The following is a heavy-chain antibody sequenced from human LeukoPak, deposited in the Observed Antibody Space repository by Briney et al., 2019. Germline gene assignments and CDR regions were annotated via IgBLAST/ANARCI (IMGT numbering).Heavy chain of an antibody. J-gene: IGHJ4*02. CDR3: ARRPRYSSGWYYFAS. CDR2: INHSGST. Sequence: PSETLSLTCAVYGGSFSGDYWNWIRQPPGKGLEWIGEINHSGSTNSNPSLMSRVTISVDRSKNQFSLKLSSVTAADTAVYYCARRPRYSSGWYYFASWGQGTLVTVSS. D-gene: IGHD6-19*01. V-gene: IGHV4-34*01. CDR1: GGSFSGDY.